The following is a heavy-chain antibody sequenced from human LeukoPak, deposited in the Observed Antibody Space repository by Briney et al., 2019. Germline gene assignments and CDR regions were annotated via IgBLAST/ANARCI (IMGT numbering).Heavy chain of an antibody. J-gene: IGHJ4*02. Sequence: GGSLRLSCEATGFNVSNYWMSWVRQAPGKGLEWVGFIGSKAYGGTTEYAASVKGRFTISRDDSKSIAYLQMNSLKTEDTAVYYCTRDIKAARGVYWGQGTLVTVSS. CDR1: GFNVSNYW. D-gene: IGHD6-6*01. V-gene: IGHV3-49*04. CDR3: TRDIKAARGVY. CDR2: IGSKAYGGTT.